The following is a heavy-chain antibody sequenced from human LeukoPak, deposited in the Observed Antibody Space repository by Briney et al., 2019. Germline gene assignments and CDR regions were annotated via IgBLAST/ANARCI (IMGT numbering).Heavy chain of an antibody. CDR1: GFTSNNYA. D-gene: IGHD4-11*01. V-gene: IGHV3-64*01. J-gene: IGHJ4*02. CDR2: ISSNGVST. CDR3: ARSEATGLPVDY. Sequence: GGSLRLSCAASGFTSNNYAMNWVRQAPGEGLEYVSAISSNGVSTYYANSVKGRFTTSRDNSKNTLYLQMGSLRAEDMAVYYCARSEATGLPVDYWGQGTLVTVSS.